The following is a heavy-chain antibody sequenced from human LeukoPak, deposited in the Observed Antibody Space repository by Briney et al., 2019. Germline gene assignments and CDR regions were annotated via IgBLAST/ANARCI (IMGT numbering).Heavy chain of an antibody. D-gene: IGHD2-15*01. V-gene: IGHV3-30*04. CDR3: AKAGGGGRLDYYGMDV. CDR1: GFTFSSYA. J-gene: IGHJ6*02. CDR2: ISYDGRKA. Sequence: DPGGSLRLSCAASGFTFSSYAMHWVRQTPGKGLEWVAVISYDGRKAYYAVSVMGRFTISRDNSKTTLYLQMNSLRAEDTAVYYCAKAGGGGRLDYYGMDVWGQGTTVTVSS.